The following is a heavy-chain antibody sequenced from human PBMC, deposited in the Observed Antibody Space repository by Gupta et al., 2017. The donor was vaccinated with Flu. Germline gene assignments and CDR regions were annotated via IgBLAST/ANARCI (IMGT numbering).Heavy chain of an antibody. D-gene: IGHD7-27*01. CDR2: ISAYNGNT. CDR1: GYTFTSYG. CDR3: ARDGGGTNYWGESLYYYYGMDV. Sequence: QVQLVQSGAEVKKPGASVKVSCKASGYTFTSYGISWVRQAPGQGLEWMGWISAYNGNTNYAQKLQGRVTMTTDTSTSTAYMELRSLRSDDTAVYYCARDGGGTNYWGESLYYYYGMDVWGQGTTVTVSS. J-gene: IGHJ6*02. V-gene: IGHV1-18*01.